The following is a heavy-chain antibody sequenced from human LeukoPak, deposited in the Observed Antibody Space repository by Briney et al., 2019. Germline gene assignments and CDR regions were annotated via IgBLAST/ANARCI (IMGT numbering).Heavy chain of an antibody. J-gene: IGHJ6*04. Sequence: GGSLRLSCAASGFTFSSYSMNWVRQAPGKGLEWVSSISSSSSYIYYADSVKGRFTISRDNAKNSPYRQMNSLRAEDTAVYYCATPGGVAVALMNVWGKGTTVTVSS. D-gene: IGHD6-19*01. CDR2: ISSSSSYI. V-gene: IGHV3-21*01. CDR1: GFTFSSYS. CDR3: ATPGGVAVALMNV.